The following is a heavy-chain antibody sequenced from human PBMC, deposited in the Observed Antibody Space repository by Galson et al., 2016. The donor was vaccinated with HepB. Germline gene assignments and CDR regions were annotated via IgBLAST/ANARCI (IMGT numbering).Heavy chain of an antibody. CDR3: LSTTLTTTL. CDR1: GFTFSDLG. CDR2: ISDSGDKT. D-gene: IGHD4-17*01. Sequence: SLRLSCAASGFTFSDLGMRWVRQAPGKGLEWVSSISDSGDKTFYADSVKGRFTVSRDNYKNTLFLHMTSLRADDPALYYCLSTTLTTTLGGQGTLVIVSA. J-gene: IGHJ4*02. V-gene: IGHV3-23*01.